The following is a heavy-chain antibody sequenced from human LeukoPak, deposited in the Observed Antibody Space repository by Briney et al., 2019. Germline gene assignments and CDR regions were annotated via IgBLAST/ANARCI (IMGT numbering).Heavy chain of an antibody. CDR3: AKDGSGSYYFDYYYYYGMDV. Sequence: GGSLRLSCAASGLTFSSYATSWVRQAPGKGLEWVSAISGSGGSSYYADSVKGRFTISRDNSKNTLYLQMNSLRAEDTAVYYCAKDGSGSYYFDYYYYYGMDVWGKGTTVTVSS. CDR1: GLTFSSYA. D-gene: IGHD3-10*01. CDR2: ISGSGGSS. J-gene: IGHJ6*04. V-gene: IGHV3-23*01.